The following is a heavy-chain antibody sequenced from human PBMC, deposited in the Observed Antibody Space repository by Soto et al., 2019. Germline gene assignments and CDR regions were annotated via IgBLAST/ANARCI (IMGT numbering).Heavy chain of an antibody. J-gene: IGHJ3*02. Sequence: GESLKISCKGSGYGFTSYRIGWVRQMPGKGLEWMGIIYPGDSDTRYSPSFQGQVTISADKSISTAYLQWSSLKASDTAMYYCARHRSTSYLDAFDIWGQGTMVTVSS. V-gene: IGHV5-51*01. CDR3: ARHRSTSYLDAFDI. D-gene: IGHD1-26*01. CDR2: IYPGDSDT. CDR1: GYGFTSYR.